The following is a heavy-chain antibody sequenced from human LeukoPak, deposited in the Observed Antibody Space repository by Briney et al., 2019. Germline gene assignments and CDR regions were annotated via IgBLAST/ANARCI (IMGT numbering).Heavy chain of an antibody. CDR2: IYYSGST. CDR3: VRGKGYFQH. V-gene: IGHV4-59*01. Sequence: PSETLSLTCTVSGVSISSYYWSWIRQPPGKGLEWIGYIYYSGSTNYNPSLKSRVTISVDTSKNQSSLKLSSVTAADTAVYYCVRGKGYFQHWGQGTLVTVSS. J-gene: IGHJ1*01. CDR1: GVSISSYY.